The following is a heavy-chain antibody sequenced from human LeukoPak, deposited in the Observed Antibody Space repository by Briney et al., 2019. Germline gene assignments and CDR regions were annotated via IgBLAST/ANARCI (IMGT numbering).Heavy chain of an antibody. V-gene: IGHV3-7*01. CDR2: IKQDGSEK. CDR3: ARGARKGDDYGGFFDY. CDR1: GFIFGDYW. D-gene: IGHD4-23*01. J-gene: IGHJ4*02. Sequence: GGSLRLSCAVSGFIFGDYWMTWVRQAPGKGLEWVANIKQDGSEKFYVDSVKGRFTISRDKSKNTLYLQMNSLRAEDTAVYYCARGARKGDDYGGFFDYWGQGTLVTVSS.